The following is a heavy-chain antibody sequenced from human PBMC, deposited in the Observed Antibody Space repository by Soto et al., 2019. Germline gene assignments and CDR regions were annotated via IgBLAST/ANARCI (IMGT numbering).Heavy chain of an antibody. CDR1: GFTFSSYG. Sequence: QVQLVESGGGVVQPGRSLRLSCAASGFTFSSYGMHWVRQAPGKGLEWVAVIWYDGSNKYYADSVKGRFTISRDNSKNTLYLQMNSLRAEDTAVYYCARDRAEGVYFDYWGQGTLVTVSS. CDR3: ARDRAEGVYFDY. D-gene: IGHD3-10*01. J-gene: IGHJ4*02. V-gene: IGHV3-33*01. CDR2: IWYDGSNK.